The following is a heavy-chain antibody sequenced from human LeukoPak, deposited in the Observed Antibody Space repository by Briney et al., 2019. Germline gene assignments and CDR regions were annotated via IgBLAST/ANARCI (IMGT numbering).Heavy chain of an antibody. V-gene: IGHV4-38-2*02. D-gene: IGHD6-13*01. CDR3: ARDLRRGSSFDP. CDR1: GYSISSGYY. Sequence: SETLSLTCTVSGYSISSGYYWGWIRQTPGKGLEWIGSIYYSGSTYCNPSLKSRVTISVDTSKNQFSLKLSSVTAADTAVYYCARDLRRGSSFDPWGQGTLVTVSS. J-gene: IGHJ5*02. CDR2: IYYSGST.